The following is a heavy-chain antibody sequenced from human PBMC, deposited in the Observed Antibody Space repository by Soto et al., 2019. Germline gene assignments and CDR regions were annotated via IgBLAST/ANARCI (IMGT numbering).Heavy chain of an antibody. CDR3: AREGLAHCGGDCSAGWFDP. CDR2: INAGNGNT. V-gene: IGHV1-3*01. J-gene: IGHJ5*02. CDR1: GYTFTSYA. D-gene: IGHD2-21*02. Sequence: QVQLVQSGAEVKKPGASVKVSCKASGYTFTSYAMHWVRQAPGQRLEWMGWINAGNGNTKYSQKFQGRVTITRDTSASTAYMELSSLRSDDTAVYSCAREGLAHCGGDCSAGWFDPWGQGTLVTVSS.